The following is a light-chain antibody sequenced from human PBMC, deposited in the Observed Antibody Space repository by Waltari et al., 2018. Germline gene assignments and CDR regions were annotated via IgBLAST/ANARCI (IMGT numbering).Light chain of an antibody. J-gene: IGKJ4*01. CDR3: QQYNNWPPLT. V-gene: IGKV3-15*01. CDR2: GAS. CDR1: QSVSSN. Sequence: EIVMTQPPATLSVSPGERATLSCRASQSVSSNLAWYQHKPGQATRLLIYGASTRANGIPARFSGSGSGTEFTRTISSLQSEDFAVYYCQQYNNWPPLTFGGGTKVEIK.